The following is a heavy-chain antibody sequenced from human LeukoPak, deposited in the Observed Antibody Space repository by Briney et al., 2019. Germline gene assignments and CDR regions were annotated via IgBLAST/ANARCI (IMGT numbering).Heavy chain of an antibody. Sequence: SETLSLTCTVSGGSISSYYWSWIRQPPGKGLEWIGYIHYSGSTHYNPSLKSRVTITVDTSKNQLSLKLSSVTAADTAVYYCAGVTTVTSDAFDIWGQGTMVTVSS. CDR2: IHYSGST. CDR3: AGVTTVTSDAFDI. CDR1: GGSISSYY. J-gene: IGHJ3*02. V-gene: IGHV4-59*01. D-gene: IGHD4-11*01.